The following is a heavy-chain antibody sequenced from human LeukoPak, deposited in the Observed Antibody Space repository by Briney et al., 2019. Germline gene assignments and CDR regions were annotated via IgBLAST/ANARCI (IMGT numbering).Heavy chain of an antibody. CDR1: GGSVSSGSYY. CDR3: AREVEMATRMLDY. J-gene: IGHJ4*02. CDR2: IYYSGST. Sequence: SETLSLTCTVSGGSVSSGSYYWSWIRQPPGKGLEWIGYIYYSGSTNYNPSLKSRVTISVGTSKNQFSLKLSSVTAADTAVYYCAREVEMATRMLDYWGQGTLVTVSS. V-gene: IGHV4-61*01. D-gene: IGHD5-24*01.